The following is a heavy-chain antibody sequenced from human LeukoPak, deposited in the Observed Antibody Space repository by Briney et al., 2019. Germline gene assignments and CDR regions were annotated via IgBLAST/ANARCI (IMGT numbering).Heavy chain of an antibody. D-gene: IGHD3-16*01. Sequence: KPSETLSLTCAVYGGSFSGYYWTWIRQSPGKGLEWIGEINHSGSTNYNPSLKSRVTISVDTSKNQFSLKLTSVTAADTAVYYCVRGLLDSYWGQGTLVTVSS. J-gene: IGHJ1*01. V-gene: IGHV4-34*01. CDR3: VRGLLDSY. CDR1: GGSFSGYY. CDR2: INHSGST.